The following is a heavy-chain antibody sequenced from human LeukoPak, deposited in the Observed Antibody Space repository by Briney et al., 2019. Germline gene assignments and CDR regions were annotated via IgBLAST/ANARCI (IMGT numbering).Heavy chain of an antibody. D-gene: IGHD3-3*01. CDR3: ARDGGGTIFGVVTPIGSYWFDP. J-gene: IGHJ5*02. CDR1: GYTFTGYY. Sequence: ASVKVSCKASGYTFTGYYMHWVRQAPGRGLEWMGWINPNRGGTNYPQKFQGRVTMTRDTSISTAYMELSRLRSDDTAVDYCARDGGGTIFGVVTPIGSYWFDPWGRGTLVTVSS. CDR2: INPNRGGT. V-gene: IGHV1-2*02.